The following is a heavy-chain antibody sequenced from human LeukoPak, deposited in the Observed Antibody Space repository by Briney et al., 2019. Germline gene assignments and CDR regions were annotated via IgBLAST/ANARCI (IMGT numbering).Heavy chain of an antibody. D-gene: IGHD7-27*01. CDR3: ARDRSWGSQCYFDY. CDR2: IWYDGSNK. Sequence: GGSLRLSCAASGFHFSTYGMHWVRQAPGKGLEWVGVIWYDGSNKIYAESVKGRFTISRDNSKNTLYLQMNSLRAEDTAVYYCARDRSWGSQCYFDYWGQGTLVTVSS. CDR1: GFHFSTYG. V-gene: IGHV3-33*01. J-gene: IGHJ4*02.